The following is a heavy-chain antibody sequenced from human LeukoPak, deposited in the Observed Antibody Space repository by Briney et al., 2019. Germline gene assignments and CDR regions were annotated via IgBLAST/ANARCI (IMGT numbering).Heavy chain of an antibody. CDR3: AKGSVSVVVPAAIPYY. Sequence: PGGSLRLSCAASGFTFSSYAMSWVRQAPGKGLEWVSGISGSGGSTYYADSVKGRFTISRDNSRNTLYLQINSLRAEDTAVYYCAKGSVSVVVPAAIPYYWGQGTLVTASS. CDR1: GFTFSSYA. J-gene: IGHJ4*02. V-gene: IGHV3-23*01. D-gene: IGHD2-2*01. CDR2: ISGSGGST.